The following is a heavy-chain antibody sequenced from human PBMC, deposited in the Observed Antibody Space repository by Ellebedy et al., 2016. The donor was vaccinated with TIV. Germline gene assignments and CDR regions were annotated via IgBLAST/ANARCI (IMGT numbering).Heavy chain of an antibody. CDR2: INQGGSET. Sequence: GESLKISCTASGFTFSRFWMAWVRPAPGKGLEWVATINQGGSETYYVDSVKGRFPISRDNSKNSLYLQMNSLRADDTALYYCASAARGSGAYESFWGQGTLVTVSS. V-gene: IGHV3-7*01. D-gene: IGHD5-12*01. J-gene: IGHJ4*02. CDR1: GFTFSRFW. CDR3: ASAARGSGAYESF.